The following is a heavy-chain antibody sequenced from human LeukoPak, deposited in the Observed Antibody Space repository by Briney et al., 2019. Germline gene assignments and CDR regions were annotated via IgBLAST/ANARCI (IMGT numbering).Heavy chain of an antibody. V-gene: IGHV5-51*01. CDR3: ARSPQGTYGMDV. J-gene: IGHJ6*02. CDR1: GYSFTNNW. Sequence: GESLKISCKGSGYSFTNNWNAWVRQMPGKGLEWMGVIFPGDSDTRYSPSFQGQVTISADKSISTAYLQWSSLKSSDTAMYYCARSPQGTYGMDVWGQGTTVTVSS. CDR2: IFPGDSDT.